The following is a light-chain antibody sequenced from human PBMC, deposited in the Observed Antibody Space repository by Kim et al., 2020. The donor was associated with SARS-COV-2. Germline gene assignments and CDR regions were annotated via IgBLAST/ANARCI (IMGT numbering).Light chain of an antibody. CDR3: QQSYSTPWT. Sequence: ASVGDRVTITCRASQSISTYLNWYQQKPGTAPKLLIYAASSLQSGVPSRFSGSGFGTDLTLTISSLQPEDFATYYCQQSYSTPWTFGQGTKVDIK. CDR1: QSISTY. J-gene: IGKJ1*01. CDR2: AAS. V-gene: IGKV1-39*01.